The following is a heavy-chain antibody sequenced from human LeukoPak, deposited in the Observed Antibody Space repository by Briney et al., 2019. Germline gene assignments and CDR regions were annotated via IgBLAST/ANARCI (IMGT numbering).Heavy chain of an antibody. J-gene: IGHJ5*02. CDR1: GYTFTSYY. V-gene: IGHV1-46*01. Sequence: ASVKVSGKASGYTFTSYYMHWVRQAPGQGLEWMGIINPSGGSTSYAQKFQGRVTMTRDTSTSTVYMELSGLRSEDTAVYYCARPMGLYGSGSYCFDPWGQGTLVTVSS. D-gene: IGHD3-10*01. CDR3: ARPMGLYGSGSYCFDP. CDR2: INPSGGST.